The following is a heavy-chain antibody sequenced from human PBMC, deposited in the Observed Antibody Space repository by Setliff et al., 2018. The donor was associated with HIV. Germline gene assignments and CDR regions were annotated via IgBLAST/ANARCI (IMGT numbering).Heavy chain of an antibody. CDR3: AISNSGSYSPQALDY. CDR1: GFTFGDYA. D-gene: IGHD3-10*01. CDR2: IRDRVYGGTT. V-gene: IGHV3-49*04. Sequence: GGSLRLSCTSSGFTFGDYAMSWVRQAPGKGLEWLGFIRDRVYGGTTEYAASVKGRFTISRDNSKKTLYVQMNSLRAEDTAVYYCAISNSGSYSPQALDYWGQGTLVTVSS. J-gene: IGHJ4*02.